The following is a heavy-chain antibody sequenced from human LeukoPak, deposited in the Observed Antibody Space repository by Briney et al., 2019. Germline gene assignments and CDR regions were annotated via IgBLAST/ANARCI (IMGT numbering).Heavy chain of an antibody. CDR3: ARSRGDF. CDR1: GFIFSGYW. Sequence: GGSLRLSCAASGFIFSGYWMSWVRQGPGRGLEWVASVKPDGSGTFYVDSVKGRFTISRDNAHNSLFLQMNSLRAEDMAFYYCARSRGDFWGQGALVTASS. J-gene: IGHJ4*02. V-gene: IGHV3-7*01. CDR2: VKPDGSGT.